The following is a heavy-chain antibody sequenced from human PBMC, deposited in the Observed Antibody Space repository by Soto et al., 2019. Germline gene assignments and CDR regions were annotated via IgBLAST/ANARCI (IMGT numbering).Heavy chain of an antibody. CDR2: ISYSGSNK. CDR1: GFTFSSYA. CDR3: AREYVWGSYRQPLDY. Sequence: GGSLRLSCAASGFTFSSYAMSWVRQAPGKGLEWVAVISYSGSNKYYADSVKGRFTISRDNSKNTLYLQMNSLRAEDTAVYYCAREYVWGSYRQPLDYWGQGTLVTVSS. V-gene: IGHV3-23*01. J-gene: IGHJ4*02. D-gene: IGHD3-16*02.